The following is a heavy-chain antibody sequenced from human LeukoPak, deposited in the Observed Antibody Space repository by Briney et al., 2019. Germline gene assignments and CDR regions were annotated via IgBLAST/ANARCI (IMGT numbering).Heavy chain of an antibody. J-gene: IGHJ4*02. CDR3: ARVSRKHGGYSSSTSCWAWGHLDY. D-gene: IGHD2-2*01. V-gene: IGHV1-69*02. CDR1: GGTFSSYT. Sequence: ASVKVSCKASGGTFSSYTISWVRQAPGQGLEWMGRIIPILGIANYAQKFQGRVTITADKSTSTAYMELSSLRSEDTAVYYCARVSRKHGGYSSSTSCWAWGHLDYWGQGTLVTVSS. CDR2: IIPILGIA.